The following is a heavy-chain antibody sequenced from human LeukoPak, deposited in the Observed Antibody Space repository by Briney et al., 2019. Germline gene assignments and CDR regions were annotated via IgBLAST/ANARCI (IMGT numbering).Heavy chain of an antibody. Sequence: ASVKVSCKASGYTFTGYYMHWVRQAPGQGLEWMGWINPNSGGTNYAQKFQGGVTMTRDTSISTAYMELSRLRSDDTAVYYCARRSESSWYYFGYWGQGTLVTVSS. CDR2: INPNSGGT. J-gene: IGHJ4*02. CDR3: ARRSESSWYYFGY. D-gene: IGHD6-13*01. V-gene: IGHV1-2*02. CDR1: GYTFTGYY.